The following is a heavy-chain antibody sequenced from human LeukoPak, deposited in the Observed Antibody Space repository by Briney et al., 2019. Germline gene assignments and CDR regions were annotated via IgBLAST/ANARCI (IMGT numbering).Heavy chain of an antibody. V-gene: IGHV1-69*01. CDR3: ARGSSSWFNWFDP. Sequence: SVKVSCKASGGTFNSYAISWVRQAPGQGLEWMGGIIPMFETANYAQKFQGRVTITAGEFTTTVYMELSSLRSEDTAVYYCARGSSSWFNWFDPWGQGTLVTVSS. CDR1: GGTFNSYA. CDR2: IIPMFETA. D-gene: IGHD6-13*01. J-gene: IGHJ5*02.